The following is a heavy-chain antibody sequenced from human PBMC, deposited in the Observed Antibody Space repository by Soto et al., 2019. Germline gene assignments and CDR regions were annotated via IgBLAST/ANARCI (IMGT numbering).Heavy chain of an antibody. J-gene: IGHJ6*02. CDR3: ARGNPYNYAGFDV. V-gene: IGHV1-8*01. CDR1: GYTFSNFD. D-gene: IGHD3-16*01. CDR2: MNANSRNT. Sequence: ASVKVSFKASGYTFSNFDINWLRQASGQGPEWMGWMNANSRNTFYSQRFQGKFTMTWVXXXXXAXMXMXXXXSEXTAVYYCARGNPYNYAGFDVWGQGTTVTVSS.